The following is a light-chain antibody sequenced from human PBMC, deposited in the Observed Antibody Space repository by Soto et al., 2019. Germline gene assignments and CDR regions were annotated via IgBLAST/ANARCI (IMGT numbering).Light chain of an antibody. CDR1: SSNIGSNT. J-gene: IGLJ3*02. CDR3: AAWDDSLNGRV. V-gene: IGLV1-44*01. CDR2: SNN. Sequence: QAVLNEPPSASGAPGQRGTISCSGSSSNIGSNTVSWYQQLPLSAPKLLIYSNNQRPSGVPDRFSGSKSATSASLAISGLQSGDEADYYCAAWDDSLNGRVFGGGTKVTVL.